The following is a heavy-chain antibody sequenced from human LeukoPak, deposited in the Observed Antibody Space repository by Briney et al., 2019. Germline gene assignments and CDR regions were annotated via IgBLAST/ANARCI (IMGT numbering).Heavy chain of an antibody. Sequence: GGSLRLSCAASGITFSRYSMNWVRQAPGKGLEWVSSISSGRTYIYYADSLKGRFTISRDNAKNSLYLQMNSLRAADTAVYYCAGSDPIGYIPREWDYWYFDLWGRGTLVTVTS. CDR1: GITFSRYS. CDR3: AGSDPIGYIPREWDYWYFDL. V-gene: IGHV3-21*01. D-gene: IGHD3-22*01. J-gene: IGHJ2*01. CDR2: ISSGRTYI.